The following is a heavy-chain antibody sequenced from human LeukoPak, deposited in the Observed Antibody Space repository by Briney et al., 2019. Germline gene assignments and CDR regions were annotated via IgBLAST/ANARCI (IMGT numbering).Heavy chain of an antibody. CDR3: ARDSVEGKTWLAHFDY. J-gene: IGHJ4*02. CDR1: GVTISSYA. Sequence: QAGGSLRLSCASSGVTISSYAMHWVRQAPGKGLEWVAVISYDGSNKYYADSVEGRFTISRDNSKNTLYLQMNSLRAEDTAVYYCARDSVEGKTWLAHFDYWGQGTLVTVSS. V-gene: IGHV3-30-3*01. CDR2: ISYDGSNK. D-gene: IGHD6-19*01.